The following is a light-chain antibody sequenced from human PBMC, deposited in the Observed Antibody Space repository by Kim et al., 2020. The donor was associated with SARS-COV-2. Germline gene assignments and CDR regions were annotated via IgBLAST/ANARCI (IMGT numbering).Light chain of an antibody. V-gene: IGKV3-15*01. CDR1: QSVSNN. Sequence: EIVMTQSPATVSVSPGERATLSCRTSQSVSNNVAWYQQKPGQAPRLLIYDVSTRATDIPARFSGSGSGTDFSLTISSLQSEDFAVYYCQQYSNWPRTFGQGTKVEIK. J-gene: IGKJ1*01. CDR3: QQYSNWPRT. CDR2: DVS.